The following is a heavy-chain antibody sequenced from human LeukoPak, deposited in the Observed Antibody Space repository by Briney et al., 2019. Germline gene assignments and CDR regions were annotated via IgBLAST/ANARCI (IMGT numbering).Heavy chain of an antibody. CDR2: IIPIFGTA. V-gene: IGHV1-69*13. CDR1: GGTFSSYA. CDR3: ASSGYCSSTSCYWSWFDP. J-gene: IGHJ5*02. Sequence: ASVKVSCKASGGTFSSYAISWVRQAPGQGLEWMGGIIPIFGTANYAQKFQGRVTITADESTSTAYMELSSLRSEDTAVYYCASSGYCSSTSCYWSWFDPWGQGTLVTVSS. D-gene: IGHD2-2*01.